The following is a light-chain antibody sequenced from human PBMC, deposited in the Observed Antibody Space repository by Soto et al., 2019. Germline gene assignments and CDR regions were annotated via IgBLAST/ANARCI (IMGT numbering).Light chain of an antibody. CDR3: QQYNNWPRT. J-gene: IGKJ5*01. Sequence: EIVMTQSPATLSVSPGERATLSCRASRSVSSNLAWYQQKPGQAPRLLTYGASTRTTGIAASFSGSASGTHFTLTISSLQSKDVAVYYCQQYNNWPRTFGQGTRLEIK. V-gene: IGKV3-15*01. CDR2: GAS. CDR1: RSVSSN.